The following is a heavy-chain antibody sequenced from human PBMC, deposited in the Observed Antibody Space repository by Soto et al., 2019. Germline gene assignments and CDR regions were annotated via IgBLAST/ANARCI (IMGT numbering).Heavy chain of an antibody. V-gene: IGHV3-48*03. CDR1: GFTFSSFD. Sequence: DVQLVESGGALVQPGGSLRLSCVGSGFTFSSFDMNWVRQAPGKGLEWISYISSRGISTYYADSVKGRFTISRDNAENSLFLPMNILRVEDTAVYYCSRALTHYYDTSGPAFGYWGQGTLLTVSS. J-gene: IGHJ4*02. D-gene: IGHD3-22*01. CDR3: SRALTHYYDTSGPAFGY. CDR2: ISSRGIST.